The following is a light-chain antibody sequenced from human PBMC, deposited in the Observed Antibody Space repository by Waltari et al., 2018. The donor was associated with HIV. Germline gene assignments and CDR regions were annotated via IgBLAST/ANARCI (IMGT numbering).Light chain of an antibody. Sequence: QSVVTPPPSASGAPAQTVTRSCSGTNANIGRRFVSWYQQSPGTAPKLVIYKNDQRPSGVPDRFSGSKSGTSASLAISGLRSEDEADYYCASWDESLNGRVFGGGTKLTVL. CDR3: ASWDESLNGRV. CDR1: NANIGRRF. J-gene: IGLJ3*02. CDR2: KND. V-gene: IGLV1-47*01.